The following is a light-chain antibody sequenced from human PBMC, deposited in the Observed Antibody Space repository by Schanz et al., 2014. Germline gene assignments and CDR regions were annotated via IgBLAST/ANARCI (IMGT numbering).Light chain of an antibody. CDR1: QSVSSN. Sequence: EIVMTQSPATLSVSPGESATLSCRASQSVSSNLAWFQQKPGQAPRLLIYRASSRAPGISARFSGSGSGTDFTLTISGLQSEDFAMYYCQQYNEWPRTFGQGTRVEIK. J-gene: IGKJ1*01. V-gene: IGKV3-15*01. CDR2: RAS. CDR3: QQYNEWPRT.